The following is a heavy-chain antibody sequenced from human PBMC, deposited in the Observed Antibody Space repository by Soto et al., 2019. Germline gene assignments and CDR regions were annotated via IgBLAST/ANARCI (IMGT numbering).Heavy chain of an antibody. V-gene: IGHV1-69*06. D-gene: IGHD2-15*01. J-gene: IGHJ4*02. CDR2: IIPIFGTA. CDR1: GGTFSSYA. CDR3: ASMVVLAATSRYYFDH. Sequence: QVQLVQSGAEVKKPGSSVKVSCKASGGTFSSYAISWVRQAPGQGLEWMGGIIPIFGTANYAQKFQGRVTITAGKSTSTADMELRSLGSEDTAVYYCASMVVLAATSRYYFDHWCQGTLVTVSS.